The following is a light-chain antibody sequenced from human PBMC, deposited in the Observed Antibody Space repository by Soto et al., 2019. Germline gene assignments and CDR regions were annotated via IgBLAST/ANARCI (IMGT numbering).Light chain of an antibody. CDR3: CSYAGNSLWV. CDR2: EVS. CDR1: SSDVGGSNF. Sequence: QSALTQPRSVSGSPGQSVTISCTGSSSDVGGSNFVSWYQQHPVKAPKLVIYEVSKRPSGVPDRFSGSKSGNTASLTISGLQAEDEADYYCCSYAGNSLWVFGGGTKLTVL. J-gene: IGLJ3*02. V-gene: IGLV2-11*01.